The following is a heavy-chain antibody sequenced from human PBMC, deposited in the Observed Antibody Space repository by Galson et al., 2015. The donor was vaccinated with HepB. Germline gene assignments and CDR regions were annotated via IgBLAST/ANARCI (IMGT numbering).Heavy chain of an antibody. D-gene: IGHD2-21*02. CDR3: ARAYCSGDYYMVGV. Sequence: SLRLSCAASGFTFSDHSMDWARQAPGKGLEWVGRIRDKTNNYNTDYAASVKGRFTISRDDSKNSLYLQMNSLKTEDTAVYYCARAYCSGDYYMVGVWGQGTLVIVSS. J-gene: IGHJ4*02. V-gene: IGHV3-72*01. CDR2: IRDKTNNYNT. CDR1: GFTFSDHS.